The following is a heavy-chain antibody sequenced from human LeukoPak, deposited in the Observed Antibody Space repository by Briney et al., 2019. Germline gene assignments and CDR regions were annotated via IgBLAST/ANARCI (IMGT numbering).Heavy chain of an antibody. CDR2: MNPNSGNT. Sequence: GASVKVSCKASGYTFTSYDINWVRQATGQGLEWMGWMNPNSGNTGYAQKFQGRVTMTRNTSISTAYMELSSLRSEDTAVYYCARGRLPAAMGRGWFDPWGQGTLVTVSS. CDR3: ARGRLPAAMGRGWFDP. J-gene: IGHJ5*02. CDR1: GYTFTSYD. D-gene: IGHD2-2*01. V-gene: IGHV1-8*01.